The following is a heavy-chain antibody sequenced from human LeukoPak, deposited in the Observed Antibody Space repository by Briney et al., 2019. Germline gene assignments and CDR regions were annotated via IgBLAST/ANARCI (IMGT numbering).Heavy chain of an antibody. Sequence: ASVKVSCKASGYTFTSYAMNWVRQAPGQGLEWMGWINPNSGGTNYAQKFQGRVTMTRDTSISTAYMELSRLRSDDTAVYYCARDTAMDTNAFDYWGQGTLVTVSS. J-gene: IGHJ4*02. D-gene: IGHD5-18*01. CDR3: ARDTAMDTNAFDY. CDR1: GYTFTSYA. V-gene: IGHV1-2*02. CDR2: INPNSGGT.